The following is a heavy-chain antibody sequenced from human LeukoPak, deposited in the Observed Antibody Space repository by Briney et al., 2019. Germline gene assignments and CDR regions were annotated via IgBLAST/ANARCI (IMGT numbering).Heavy chain of an antibody. Sequence: SQTLSLTCTVSGGSISSGGYYWSWIRQHPGKGLEWIGYIYYSGSTYYNPSLKSRVTISVDTSKNQFSLKLSSVTAADTAVYYCARRADCSSTSCYTGNYYYYMDVWGKGTTVTVSS. J-gene: IGHJ6*03. CDR1: GGSISSGGYY. V-gene: IGHV4-31*03. CDR2: IYYSGST. CDR3: ARRADCSSTSCYTGNYYYYMDV. D-gene: IGHD2-2*02.